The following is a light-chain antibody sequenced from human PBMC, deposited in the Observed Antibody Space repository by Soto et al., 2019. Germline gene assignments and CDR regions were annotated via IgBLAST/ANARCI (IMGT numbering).Light chain of an antibody. CDR3: ETWDSSLSAGV. CDR1: RSNIGNNA. CDR2: DND. V-gene: IGLV1-51*01. Sequence: QSVLAQPPSVSAAPGQKVTVSCCGSRSNIGNNAVAWYQHLPGTAPKLLIYDNDKRPSGISDRFSASKSGTSATLAITGLQTGDEADYYCETWDSSLSAGVFGGGTKVTVL. J-gene: IGLJ3*02.